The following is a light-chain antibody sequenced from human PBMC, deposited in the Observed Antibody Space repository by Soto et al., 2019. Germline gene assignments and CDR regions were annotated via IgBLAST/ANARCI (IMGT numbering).Light chain of an antibody. J-gene: IGKJ3*01. Sequence: VLTQSPGTLSVSPGERVILSCRASQTLRNKLSWYQQKPGQAPRLLIYVGFTRATGIPARFSGSGSGTEFTLTINSLQSEDFAIYYCQQHNAWPLTFGPGTKLDLK. CDR2: VGF. V-gene: IGKV3-15*01. CDR1: QTLRNK. CDR3: QQHNAWPLT.